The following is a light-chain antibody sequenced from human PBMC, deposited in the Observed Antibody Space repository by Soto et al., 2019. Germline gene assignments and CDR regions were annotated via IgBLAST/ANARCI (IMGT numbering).Light chain of an antibody. CDR1: QSVSTY. CDR3: QQRSSWPIT. CDR2: DAS. Sequence: EIVLTQSPATLSLSPGARATLSCRASQSVSTYLAWYQQKPGQAPRLLIYDASNRATGIPSRFSGSGSGTDFTLTISSLEPEDFAVYYCQQRSSWPITFGQGTRLEIK. V-gene: IGKV3-11*01. J-gene: IGKJ5*01.